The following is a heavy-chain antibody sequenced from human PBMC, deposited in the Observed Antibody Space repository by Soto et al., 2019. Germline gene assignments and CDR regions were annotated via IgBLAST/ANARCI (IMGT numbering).Heavy chain of an antibody. D-gene: IGHD1-26*01. V-gene: IGHV3-9*01. Sequence: EVLLVESGGGLVQPGRSLKLSCAASGFTFDNYPMHWVRQAPGKGLEWVSTISWNSDKIAYADSVKGRFTVSRDNAKNSLYLQMNSLRVDDTALYYCPKDRDGGNYFDLPDSFDVWGQGTVVTVSS. CDR2: ISWNSDKI. CDR1: GFTFDNYP. J-gene: IGHJ3*01. CDR3: PKDRDGGNYFDLPDSFDV.